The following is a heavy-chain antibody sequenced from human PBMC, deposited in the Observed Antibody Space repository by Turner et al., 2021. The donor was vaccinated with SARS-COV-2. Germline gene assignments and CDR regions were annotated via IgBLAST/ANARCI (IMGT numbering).Heavy chain of an antibody. CDR2: INPNSGGT. J-gene: IGHJ4*02. CDR1: GYTFTYYY. D-gene: IGHD3-16*01. V-gene: IGHV1-2*02. Sequence: QVQLVQSGAEVKKPGASVKVPCKASGYTFTYYYMHWVRQAPGQGLEWMGWINPNSGGTNDAQKFQGRITMTRDTSISTADMGLSRLGSDDTAVYYCAADSYGALWGQGTLVTVSS. CDR3: AADSYGAL.